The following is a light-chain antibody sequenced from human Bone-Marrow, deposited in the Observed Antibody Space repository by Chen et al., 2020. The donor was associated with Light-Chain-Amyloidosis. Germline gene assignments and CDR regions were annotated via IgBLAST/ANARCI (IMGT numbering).Light chain of an antibody. J-gene: IGLJ1*01. CDR1: SSDVGNYNL. CDR3: CSFAGSGIYV. V-gene: IGLV2-23*02. CDR2: EVS. Sequence: QSALTQPASVSGSPGQSITISCTGTSSDVGNYNLVSWYQQHPGKAPNLMIHEVSKRPSGVSDRFSGSKSGNTASLTISGLQAEDEVDYYCCSFAGSGIYVFGTGTKVTVL.